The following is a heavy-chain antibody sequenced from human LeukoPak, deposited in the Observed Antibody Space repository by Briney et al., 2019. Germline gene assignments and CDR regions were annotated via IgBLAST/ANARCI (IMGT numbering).Heavy chain of an antibody. CDR3: ARGGYYDSSGYSIFDY. CDR2: ISYDGSNK. CDR1: GFTFSSYG. D-gene: IGHD3-22*01. J-gene: IGHJ4*02. V-gene: IGHV3-30*03. Sequence: PGGSLRLSCAASGFTFSSYGMHWVRQAPGKGLEWVAVISYDGSNKYYADSVKGRFTISRDNSKNTLYLQMNSLRAEDTAVYYCARGGYYDSSGYSIFDYWGQGTLVTVSS.